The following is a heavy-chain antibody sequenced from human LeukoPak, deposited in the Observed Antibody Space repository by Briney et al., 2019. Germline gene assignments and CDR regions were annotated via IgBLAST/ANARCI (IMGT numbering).Heavy chain of an antibody. Sequence: PGGSLRLSCAASGFTFSSYSMNWVRQAPGKGLEWVSYISSSSSTIYYADSVKGRFTISRDNAKNSLYLQMNSLRAEDTAVYYCARGLRGAFDIWGQGTMVTVSS. J-gene: IGHJ3*02. CDR3: ARGLRGAFDI. V-gene: IGHV3-48*01. CDR2: ISSSSSTI. CDR1: GFTFSSYS.